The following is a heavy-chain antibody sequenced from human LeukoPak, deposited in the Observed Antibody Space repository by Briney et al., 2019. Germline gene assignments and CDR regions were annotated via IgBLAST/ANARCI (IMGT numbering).Heavy chain of an antibody. Sequence: GASVKVSCKASGYTFTSYHMHWVRQAPGQGLEWMGIINPSGGSTSYAQKFQGRVTMTRDTSTSTVYMELSSLRSEDTAVYYCARGSFWSPDYYDSSGYYYWGQGTLVTVSS. CDR2: INPSGGST. D-gene: IGHD3-22*01. J-gene: IGHJ4*02. V-gene: IGHV1-46*01. CDR3: ARGSFWSPDYYDSSGYYY. CDR1: GYTFTSYH.